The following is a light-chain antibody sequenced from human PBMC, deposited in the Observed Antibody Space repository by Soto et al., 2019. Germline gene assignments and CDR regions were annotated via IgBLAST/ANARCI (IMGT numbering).Light chain of an antibody. CDR1: QNIYSN. V-gene: IGKV3-15*01. J-gene: IGKJ2*01. Sequence: EIVMTQSPATLSVSPGERATLSCRASQNIYSNLAWYQQKPGQPPRLLMYAASTRATDIPARFSGSGSGTEFTLTICNLQSEDSAVYYCQHYNNWPTYTFGQGTKLEI. CDR3: QHYNNWPTYT. CDR2: AAS.